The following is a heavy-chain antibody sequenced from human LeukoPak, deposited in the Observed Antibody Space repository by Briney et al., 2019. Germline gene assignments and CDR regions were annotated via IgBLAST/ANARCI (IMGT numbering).Heavy chain of an antibody. D-gene: IGHD1-26*01. Sequence: PSETLSLTCSVSGCSISSSSYYWGWIRQPPGKGLEWIGSIYYSGSTYYNPSLKSRVTISVDTSKNQFSLKLSSVTAADTAVYYCARGVGGSYYVGFFDYWGQGTLVTVSS. CDR2: IYYSGST. J-gene: IGHJ4*02. CDR3: ARGVGGSYYVGFFDY. CDR1: GCSISSSSYY. V-gene: IGHV4-39*07.